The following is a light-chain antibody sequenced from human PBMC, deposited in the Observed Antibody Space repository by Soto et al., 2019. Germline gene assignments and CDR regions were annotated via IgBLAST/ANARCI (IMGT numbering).Light chain of an antibody. J-gene: IGKJ4*01. CDR3: QKYDGAPLT. V-gene: IGKV1-27*01. CDR1: QGIHNN. CDR2: AAS. Sequence: DIQMTQSPSSLSASVGDRVTITCRASQGIHNNLAWYPQKPGEVPTLLIYAASTLQSGVPSRFSGGGSGTDFTLTVNSLQPEDVATYYCQKYDGAPLTFGGGTKVEIE.